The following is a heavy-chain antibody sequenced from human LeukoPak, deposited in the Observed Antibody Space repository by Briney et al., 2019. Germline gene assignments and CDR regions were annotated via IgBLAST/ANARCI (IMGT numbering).Heavy chain of an antibody. Sequence: SETLSLTCTVSGGSISSSSYYWGWIRQPPGKGLEWIGSIYYSGSTYYNPSLKSRVTISVDTSKNQFSLKLSSVTAADTAVYYCARDRDTAMVEFDYWGQGTLVTVSS. CDR3: ARDRDTAMVEFDY. CDR2: IYYSGST. V-gene: IGHV4-39*07. CDR1: GGSISSSSYY. J-gene: IGHJ4*02. D-gene: IGHD5-18*01.